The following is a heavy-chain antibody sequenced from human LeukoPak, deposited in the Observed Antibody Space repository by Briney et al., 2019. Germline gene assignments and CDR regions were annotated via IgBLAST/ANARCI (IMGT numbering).Heavy chain of an antibody. Sequence: GGSLRLSCAASGFTFSNYGMHWVRQAPGKGLEWVAFIRYGGSNEYYADSVKGRFTISRDNSKNTLYLQMNSLRVEDTAVYYCARDHWRDWGQATLVTV. CDR3: ARDHWRD. CDR2: IRYGGSNE. CDR1: GFTFSNYG. V-gene: IGHV3-30*02. J-gene: IGHJ4*02.